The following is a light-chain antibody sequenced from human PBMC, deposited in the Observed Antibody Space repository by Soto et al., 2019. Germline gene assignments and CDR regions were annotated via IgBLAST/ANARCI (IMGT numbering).Light chain of an antibody. CDR3: QQFNNYP. V-gene: IGKV1D-13*01. CDR1: QGISSA. Sequence: AIHLSLKQSSLSASVGDRVAITCRASQGISSALAWYQQKPGKAPKLLIYDASSLESGVPSRFSGSGSGTDFTLTISSLQPEDLATYYCQQFNNYPFGQG. J-gene: IGKJ5*01. CDR2: DAS.